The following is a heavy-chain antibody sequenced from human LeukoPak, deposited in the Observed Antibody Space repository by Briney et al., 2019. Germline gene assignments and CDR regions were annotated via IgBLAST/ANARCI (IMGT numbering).Heavy chain of an antibody. Sequence: SVKVSCKASGYTFTSYGISWVRQAPGQGLEWMGGIIPIFGTANYAQKFQGRVTITADKSTSTAYMELSSLRSEDTAVYYCARDRKIAAAGTMDVWGKGTTVTVSS. V-gene: IGHV1-69*06. J-gene: IGHJ6*04. CDR2: IIPIFGTA. CDR3: ARDRKIAAAGTMDV. D-gene: IGHD6-13*01. CDR1: GYTFTSYG.